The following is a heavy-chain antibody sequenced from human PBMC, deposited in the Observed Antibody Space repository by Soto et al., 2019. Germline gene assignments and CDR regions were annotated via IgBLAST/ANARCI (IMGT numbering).Heavy chain of an antibody. J-gene: IGHJ6*02. D-gene: IGHD6-13*01. CDR1: GYSFTSYW. CDR3: ARLGYSSSVMDV. V-gene: IGHV5-10-1*01. Sequence: GESLKISCKGSGYSFTSYWISWVRQMPGKGLEWMERIDPSDSYTNYSPSFQGHVTISADKSISTAYLQWSSLKASDTAMYYCARLGYSSSVMDVWGQGTTVTVSS. CDR2: IDPSDSYT.